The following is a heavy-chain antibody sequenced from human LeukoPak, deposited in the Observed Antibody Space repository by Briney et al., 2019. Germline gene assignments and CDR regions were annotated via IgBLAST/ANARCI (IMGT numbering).Heavy chain of an antibody. J-gene: IGHJ5*02. CDR3: ARGSTDSWSNWFDP. CDR1: GGAISRYY. D-gene: IGHD6-13*01. CDR2: IQNDGNT. V-gene: IGHV4-59*01. Sequence: PSETLSLTCTVSGGAISRYYWSWIRQPPGQGLEWIGYIQNDGNTNYNPSLKSRVTISADTSKNQFSLKLASVTAADTAVYYCARGSTDSWSNWFDPWGQGTLVTVSS.